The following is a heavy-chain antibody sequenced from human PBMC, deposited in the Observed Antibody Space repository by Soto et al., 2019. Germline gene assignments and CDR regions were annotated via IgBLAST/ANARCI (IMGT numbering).Heavy chain of an antibody. V-gene: IGHV4-4*02. Sequence: SETLSLTCAVSGGSISSSNWWSWVRQPPGKGLEWIGEIYHSGSTNYNPSLKSRVTISVDTSKNQFSLKLSSVTAADTAVYYCAQTLRYFDWLFRFDYWGQGTLVTVSS. J-gene: IGHJ4*02. CDR3: AQTLRYFDWLFRFDY. D-gene: IGHD3-9*01. CDR1: GGSISSSNW. CDR2: IYHSGST.